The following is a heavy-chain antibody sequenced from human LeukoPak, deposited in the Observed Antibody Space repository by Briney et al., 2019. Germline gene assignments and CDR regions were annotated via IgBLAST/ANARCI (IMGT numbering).Heavy chain of an antibody. J-gene: IGHJ4*02. V-gene: IGHV1-18*01. CDR2: ISGYNGNT. CDR3: ARDLKRGYSSGRYSWGTGSSNDY. CDR1: GYTFTSYG. Sequence: VEVSCKASGYTFTSYGISWVRQAPGQGLEWMGWISGYNGNTNYAQKLQGRVTMTTDTSTSTAYMELRSLRSDDTAVYYCARDLKRGYSSGRYSWGTGSSNDYWGQGTLVTVSS. D-gene: IGHD6-19*01.